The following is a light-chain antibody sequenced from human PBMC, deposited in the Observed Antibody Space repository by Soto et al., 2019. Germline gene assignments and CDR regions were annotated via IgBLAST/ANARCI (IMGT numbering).Light chain of an antibody. Sequence: DIPLTQSPSFLSASVGERVTITCRARQDISSYLAWYQQKPGKAPKLLIYAASTLQSGVPSRFSGSGSGTEFTLTISTLQPEDSATYYCQQLNSYPLTFGGGTKVEIK. CDR3: QQLNSYPLT. CDR2: AAS. J-gene: IGKJ4*01. CDR1: QDISSY. V-gene: IGKV1-9*01.